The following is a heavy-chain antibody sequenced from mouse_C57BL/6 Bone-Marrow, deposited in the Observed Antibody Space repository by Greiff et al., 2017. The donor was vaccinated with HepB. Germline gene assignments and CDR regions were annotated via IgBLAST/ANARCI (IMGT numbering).Heavy chain of an antibody. CDR1: GYTFTSYW. D-gene: IGHD2-4*01. V-gene: IGHV1-53*01. CDR2: INPSNGGT. J-gene: IGHJ1*03. Sequence: VKLQQPGTELVKPGASVKLSCKASGYTFTSYWMHWVKQRPGQGLEWIGNINPSNGGTNYNEKFKSKATLTVDKSSSTAYMQLSSLTSEDSAVYYCARWDYENWYFDVWGTGTTVTVSS. CDR3: ARWDYENWYFDV.